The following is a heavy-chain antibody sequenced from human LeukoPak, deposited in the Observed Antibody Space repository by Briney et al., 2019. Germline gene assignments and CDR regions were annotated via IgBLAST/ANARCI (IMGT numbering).Heavy chain of an antibody. CDR1: GFTFSSYA. CDR2: ISYDGSNK. CDR3: ARGVRSLDY. D-gene: IGHD3-10*01. V-gene: IGHV3-30-3*01. Sequence: GRSLRLSCAASGFTFSSYAMHWVRQAPGKGLEWVAVISYDGSNKYYADSVKGRFTISRDNSKNTLYLQMNSLRAEDTAVYYCARGVRSLDYWGQGTLVTVSS. J-gene: IGHJ4*02.